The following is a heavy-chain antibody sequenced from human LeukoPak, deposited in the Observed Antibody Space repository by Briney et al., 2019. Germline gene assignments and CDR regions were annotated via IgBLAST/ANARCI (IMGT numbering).Heavy chain of an antibody. D-gene: IGHD2-21*02. J-gene: IGHJ4*02. V-gene: IGHV4-59*01. CDR3: ARILPDRLIFDH. CDR2: IHNNGKN. CDR1: GGSL. Sequence: SETLSLTCTVSGGSLWSWIRQPPGKGLEWIGYIHNNGKNNYNPSLNSRVTMSVDTSKNQFSLKLTSVTAADTAVYYCARILPDRLIFDHWGQGTLVTVSS.